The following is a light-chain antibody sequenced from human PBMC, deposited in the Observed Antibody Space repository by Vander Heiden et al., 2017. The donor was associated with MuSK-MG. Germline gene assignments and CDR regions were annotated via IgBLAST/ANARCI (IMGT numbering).Light chain of an antibody. CDR2: KAS. CDR1: HSIHPR. V-gene: IGKV1-5*03. CDR3: QQHESYSPLT. J-gene: IGKJ4*02. Sequence: IQMTQSLPTLSASLGDRVTLPVRAGHSIHPRLAWYQQKAGKAPKLLIYKASSLGGGVPSRFSGSGYGAEFTLTISSLQPDDIATYYCQQHESYSPLTFGRGTTVEI.